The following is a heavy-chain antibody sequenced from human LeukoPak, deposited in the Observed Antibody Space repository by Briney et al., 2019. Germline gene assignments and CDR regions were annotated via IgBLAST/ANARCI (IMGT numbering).Heavy chain of an antibody. D-gene: IGHD4-17*01. J-gene: IGHJ4*02. V-gene: IGHV3-7*01. CDR3: ARDRFKEYGDTELGY. CDR1: GFTFSDYY. CDR2: IKHDGSEK. Sequence: GGSLRLSCAASGFTFSDYYMSWVRQAPGKGLEWVGNIKHDGSEKYYVDSVKGRFTISRDNAKNSRYLHMNSLRAEDTAVYYCARDRFKEYGDTELGYWGQGVLVTVSS.